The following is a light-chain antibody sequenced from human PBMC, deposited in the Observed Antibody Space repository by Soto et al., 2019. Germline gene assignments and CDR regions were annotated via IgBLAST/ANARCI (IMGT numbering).Light chain of an antibody. CDR3: QQYGRSPFT. V-gene: IGKV3-20*01. J-gene: IGKJ3*01. CDR2: GAS. CDR1: QSVSSNY. Sequence: EIVMTQSPGTLSLSPGETATLSCRASQSVSSNYVAWFHQKPGQAPRLLIYGASSRATGVPDRFSASGSGTDFTLTISRLEPEDFAVYYCQQYGRSPFTVXPGTKVDNK.